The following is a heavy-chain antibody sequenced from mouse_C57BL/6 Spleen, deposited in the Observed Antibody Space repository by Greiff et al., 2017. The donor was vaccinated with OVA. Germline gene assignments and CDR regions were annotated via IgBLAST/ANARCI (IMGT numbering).Heavy chain of an antibody. Sequence: QVQLQQPGAELVMPGASVKLSCKASGYTFTSYWMHWVKQRPGQGLEWIGEIDPSDSYTNYNQKFKGKSTLTVDKSSSTAYMQLSSLTSEDSAVYYCARGGYYEYWGKGTTVTVSS. D-gene: IGHD2-3*01. CDR3: ARGGYYEY. V-gene: IGHV1-69*01. CDR1: GYTFTSYW. J-gene: IGHJ2*01. CDR2: IDPSDSYT.